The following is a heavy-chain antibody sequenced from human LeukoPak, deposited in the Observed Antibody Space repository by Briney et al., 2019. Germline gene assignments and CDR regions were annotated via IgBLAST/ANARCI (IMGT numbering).Heavy chain of an antibody. D-gene: IGHD3-10*01. CDR3: ARHVGFITMVRGVISNNWFDP. CDR1: GGSFSGYY. V-gene: IGHV4-39*01. J-gene: IGHJ5*02. CDR2: IYYSGSP. Sequence: SETLSLTCAVYGGSFSGYYWGWIRQPPGKGLEWIGSIYYSGSPYYNPSLKSRVTISVDTSKKQFSLKLSSVTAADTAVYYCARHVGFITMVRGVISNNWFDPWGQGTLVTVSS.